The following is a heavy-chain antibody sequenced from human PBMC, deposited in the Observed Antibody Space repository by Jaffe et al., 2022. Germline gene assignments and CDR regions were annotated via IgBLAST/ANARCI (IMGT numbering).Heavy chain of an antibody. CDR1: GYSFSTNW. CDR3: VRQATYFDY. Sequence: EVQLVQSGAETKKPGESLKISCKGSGYSFSTNWIGWVRHMPGKGLELVGVIYPPDSDTRYGPSFQGRVTISADKSISTAYLHWSSLKVSDTGMYYCVRQATYFDYWGQGTLVTVSS. CDR2: IYPPDSDT. J-gene: IGHJ4*02. V-gene: IGHV5-51*01.